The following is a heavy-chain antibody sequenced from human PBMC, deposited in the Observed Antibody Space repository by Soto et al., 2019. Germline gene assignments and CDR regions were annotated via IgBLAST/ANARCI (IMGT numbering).Heavy chain of an antibody. Sequence: SVKVSCKASGYAFTSYGISWVRQAPGQGLEWMGWISAYNGNTNYAQKLQGRVTMTTDTSTSTAYMELRSLRSDDTAVYYCAREGAIDYDFWSGYYMRGGFDYWGQGTLVTVSS. CDR1: GYAFTSYG. CDR3: AREGAIDYDFWSGYYMRGGFDY. V-gene: IGHV1-18*01. J-gene: IGHJ4*02. CDR2: ISAYNGNT. D-gene: IGHD3-3*01.